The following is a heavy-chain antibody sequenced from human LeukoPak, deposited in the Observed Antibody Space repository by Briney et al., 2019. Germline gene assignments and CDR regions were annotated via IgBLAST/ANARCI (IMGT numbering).Heavy chain of an antibody. CDR3: ARGELLNDSFDY. CDR1: GGSISSGSYY. CDR2: IYYSGST. J-gene: IGHJ4*02. Sequence: SETLSLTCTVSGGSISSGSYYWGWIRQPPGKGLEWIGSIYYSGSTYYNPSLKSRVTISVDTSKNQFSLKLSSVTAADTAVYYCARGELLNDSFDYWGQGTLVTVSS. D-gene: IGHD1-1*01. V-gene: IGHV4-39*07.